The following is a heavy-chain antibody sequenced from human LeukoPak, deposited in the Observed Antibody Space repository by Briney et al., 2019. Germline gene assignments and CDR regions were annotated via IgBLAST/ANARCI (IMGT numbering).Heavy chain of an antibody. CDR1: GFTFSSYW. CDR2: IKQDGSEK. V-gene: IGHV3-7*01. J-gene: IGHJ3*02. CDR3: ARDFVLRGYGSGSYEAFDI. D-gene: IGHD3-10*01. Sequence: GGSLRLSCAVSGFTFSSYWMSWVRQAPGKGLEWVANIKQDGSEKYYVDSVKGRFTISRDNAKNSLYLQMNSLRAEDTAVYYCARDFVLRGYGSGSYEAFDIWGQGTMVTVSS.